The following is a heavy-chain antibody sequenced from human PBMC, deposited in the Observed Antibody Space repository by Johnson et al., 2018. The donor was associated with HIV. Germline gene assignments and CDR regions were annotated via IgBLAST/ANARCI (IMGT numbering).Heavy chain of an antibody. J-gene: IGHJ3*02. V-gene: IGHV3-11*04. D-gene: IGHD4-17*01. CDR3: ARELEFGDLRKNDAFDI. Sequence: QMMLVESGGGLVEPGGSLRLSCAASGFTFNDYYMTWIRQAPGKGLEWISYISNSGSTADYEGSVKGRFTVSRDNSKNTLYLQMTSLRAEDTAVYYCARELEFGDLRKNDAFDIWGQGTMVTVSS. CDR2: ISNSGSTA. CDR1: GFTFNDYY.